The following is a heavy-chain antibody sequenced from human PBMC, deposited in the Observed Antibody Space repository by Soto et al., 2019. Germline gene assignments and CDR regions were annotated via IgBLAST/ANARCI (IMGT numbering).Heavy chain of an antibody. CDR1: GGSISSGGYY. J-gene: IGHJ5*02. CDR2: IYYSGST. Sequence: QVQLQESGPGLVKPSQTLSLTCTVSGGSISSGGYYWSWIRQHPGKGLEWIGYIYYSGSTYYNPSLRIQVSIPVDTSKNRFSLKLSFVTAADTAVYYGAREQWLVGWFDPWGQGALVAVSS. V-gene: IGHV4-31*01. CDR3: AREQWLVGWFDP. D-gene: IGHD6-19*01.